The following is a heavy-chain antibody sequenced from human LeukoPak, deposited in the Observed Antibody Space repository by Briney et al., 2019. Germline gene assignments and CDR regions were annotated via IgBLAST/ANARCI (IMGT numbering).Heavy chain of an antibody. D-gene: IGHD4-11*01. Sequence: GGSLRLSCAASGFIFSHYGMHWVRQAPGKGLEWVAVIWSDGSDRFYAGSVKGRFTISRDNSQNTVFLQMNSLRVEDTAMYYCARDAQRGFDYSNSLEYWGHGTLVTVSS. J-gene: IGHJ4*01. CDR2: IWSDGSDR. V-gene: IGHV3-33*01. CDR3: ARDAQRGFDYSNSLEY. CDR1: GFIFSHYG.